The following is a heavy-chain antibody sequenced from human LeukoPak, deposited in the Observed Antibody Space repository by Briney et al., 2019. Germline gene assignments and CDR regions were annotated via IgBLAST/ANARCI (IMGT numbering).Heavy chain of an antibody. CDR3: ARRGDSRGYYDAFDI. V-gene: IGHV3-23*01. D-gene: IGHD3-22*01. Sequence: GGSLRLSCAASGFIFSTYGTSWVRQAPGKGLEWVSGISGSGDRTFYADSVKGRFTISRDNSKNTLYLQVNSLRVGDTAVYYCARRGDSRGYYDAFDIWGQGTMVTVSS. CDR1: GFIFSTYG. CDR2: ISGSGDRT. J-gene: IGHJ3*02.